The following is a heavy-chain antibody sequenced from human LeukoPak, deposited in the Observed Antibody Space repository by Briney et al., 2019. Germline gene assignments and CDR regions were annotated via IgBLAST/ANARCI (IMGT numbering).Heavy chain of an antibody. D-gene: IGHD6-6*01. CDR1: GFTFSSYW. J-gene: IGHJ5*02. Sequence: PGGSLRLSCAASGFTFSSYWMSWVRQAPGKGLEWVANIKQDGSEKYYVDSVKGRFTISRDNAKNSLYLQMNSLRAEDTAVYYCARDLLLAAPVARFDPWGQGTLVTVSS. CDR2: IKQDGSEK. CDR3: ARDLLLAAPVARFDP. V-gene: IGHV3-7*01.